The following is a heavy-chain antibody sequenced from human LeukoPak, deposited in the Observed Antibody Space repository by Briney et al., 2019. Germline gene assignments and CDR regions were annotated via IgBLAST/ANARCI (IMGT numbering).Heavy chain of an antibody. CDR2: IYTSGST. CDR1: GGSISSYY. CDR3: ARGEVKIAAAGTGWYYYGMDV. V-gene: IGHV4-4*07. D-gene: IGHD6-13*01. Sequence: PSETLSLTCTVSGGSISSYYWSWIRQPAGKGLEWIGRIYTSGSTNYNPSLKSRVTMSVDTSKNQFSLKLSSVTAADTAVYYCARGEVKIAAAGTGWYYYGMDVWGQGTTVTVSS. J-gene: IGHJ6*02.